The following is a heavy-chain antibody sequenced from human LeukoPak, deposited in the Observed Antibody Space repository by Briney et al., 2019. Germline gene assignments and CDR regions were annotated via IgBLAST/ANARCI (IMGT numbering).Heavy chain of an antibody. CDR2: LNRDGSTT. V-gene: IGHV3-74*01. Sequence: PGGSLRLSCAASGFTFSTYWMHWVRQAPGKGLVWVSRLNRDGSTTNYADSVKGRFTVSRDNAKNMLYLQMSSLRADDSAVYYCVRTPVDSSGWYTNGMDVWGQGTTVTVSS. CDR3: VRTPVDSSGWYTNGMDV. J-gene: IGHJ6*02. D-gene: IGHD6-19*01. CDR1: GFTFSTYW.